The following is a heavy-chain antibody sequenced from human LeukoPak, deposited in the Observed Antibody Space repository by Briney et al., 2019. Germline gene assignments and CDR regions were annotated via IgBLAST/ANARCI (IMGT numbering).Heavy chain of an antibody. Sequence: PSETLSLTCTVSDGSISGSQYYWGWFRQPPGKGPEWIGYILYSGTVYYNPSLKSRVTISVDTSKNQFPLKLSSVTAADSAVYFCARVTRYEISRNHYYMDVWGKGTTVTVSS. J-gene: IGHJ6*03. D-gene: IGHD4-17*01. CDR3: ARVTRYEISRNHYYMDV. V-gene: IGHV4-39*06. CDR1: DGSISGSQYY. CDR2: ILYSGTV.